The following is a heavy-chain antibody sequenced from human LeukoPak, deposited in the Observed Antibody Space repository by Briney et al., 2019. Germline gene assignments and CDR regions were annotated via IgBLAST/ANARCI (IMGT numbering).Heavy chain of an antibody. CDR3: ASYGGNSEDYFDY. D-gene: IGHD4-23*01. CDR2: IYSGGRT. CDR1: GVTLSSKY. V-gene: IGHV3-53*01. J-gene: IGHJ4*02. Sequence: GGSLRLSCAASGVTLSSKYMSWGRQAPGKGVEGVSVIYSGGRTYYPDSVTGRFTISRDNSKNTLYLQMNSLRAEDTAVYYCASYGGNSEDYFDYWGQGTLVTVSS.